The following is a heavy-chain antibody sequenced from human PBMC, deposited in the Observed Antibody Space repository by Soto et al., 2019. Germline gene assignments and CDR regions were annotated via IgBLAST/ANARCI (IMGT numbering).Heavy chain of an antibody. Sequence: EVQLVESGGGSVQPGRSLRLSCAASGFTFDDYAIHWVRQAPGRGLEWVAGISWNGASIGYADSVKGRFTISRDNAKNSLHLQMNSLRSEDTALYYCANLPLYGSGFDCWGQGTLVTVSS. V-gene: IGHV3-9*01. J-gene: IGHJ4*02. D-gene: IGHD3-10*01. CDR3: ANLPLYGSGFDC. CDR1: GFTFDDYA. CDR2: ISWNGASI.